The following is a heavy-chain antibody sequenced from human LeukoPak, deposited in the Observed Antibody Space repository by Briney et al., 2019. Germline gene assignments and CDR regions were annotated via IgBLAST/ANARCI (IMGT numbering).Heavy chain of an antibody. D-gene: IGHD3-16*01. Sequence: PSETLSLTCTVSGGSISSSSYYWSWIRQPPGKGLEWIGYIYYSGSTNYNPSLKSRVTISVDTSKNQFSLKLSSVTAADTAVYYCARDWGNWFDPWGQGTQVTVSS. V-gene: IGHV4-61*01. CDR3: ARDWGNWFDP. CDR2: IYYSGST. CDR1: GGSISSSSYY. J-gene: IGHJ5*02.